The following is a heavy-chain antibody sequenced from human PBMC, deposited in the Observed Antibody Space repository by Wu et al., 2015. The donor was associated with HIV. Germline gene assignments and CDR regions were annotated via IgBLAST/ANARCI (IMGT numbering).Heavy chain of an antibody. CDR3: ARDQHYYYDSRGNWFDP. D-gene: IGHD3-22*01. CDR1: GYTFTSYG. J-gene: IGHJ5*02. Sequence: QVQLVQSGAEVKKPGASVKVSCKASGYTFTSYGISWVRQAPGQGLEWMGWISAYNGNTNYAQKLQGRVTMTTDTSTSTAYMELRSLRSDDTAVYYCARDQHYYYDSRGNWFDPGAREPWSPSPQ. V-gene: IGHV1-18*01. CDR2: ISAYNGNT.